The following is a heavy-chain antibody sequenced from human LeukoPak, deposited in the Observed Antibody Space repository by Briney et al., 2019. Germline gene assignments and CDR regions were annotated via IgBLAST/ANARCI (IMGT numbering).Heavy chain of an antibody. CDR3: ARLAGKPYGSEIYYLHY. Sequence: SETLSLTCTVSGGSISSSSYYWGWIRQAPGKGLEWIGSIYYSGSSYYSPSLKSRVTISVDTSKNQFSLKLSSVTAADTAVYFCARLAGKPYGSEIYYLHYWGQGTLVTVSS. D-gene: IGHD3-10*01. CDR2: IYYSGSS. CDR1: GGSISSSSYY. V-gene: IGHV4-39*01. J-gene: IGHJ4*02.